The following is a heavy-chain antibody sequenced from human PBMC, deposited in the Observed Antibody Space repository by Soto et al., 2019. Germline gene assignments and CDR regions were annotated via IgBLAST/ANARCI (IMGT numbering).Heavy chain of an antibody. D-gene: IGHD5-18*01. CDR2: IDPSDSYT. J-gene: IGHJ4*02. CDR1: GYSFSSYW. V-gene: IGHV5-10-1*01. Sequence: GESLKISCKGSGYSFSSYWISWVRQMPGKGLEWMGRIDPSDSYTNYSPSFQGHVTISADKSISTAYLQWSSLKASDTAMYYCARLMDTAMVIDYWGQGTLVTVSS. CDR3: ARLMDTAMVIDY.